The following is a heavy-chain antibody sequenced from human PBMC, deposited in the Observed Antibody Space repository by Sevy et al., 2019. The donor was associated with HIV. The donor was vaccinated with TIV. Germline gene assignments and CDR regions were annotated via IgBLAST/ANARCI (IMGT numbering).Heavy chain of an antibody. CDR3: ARGELRGIIRTYAFDI. V-gene: IGHV4-4*07. CDR2: IYTSGST. J-gene: IGHJ3*02. CDR1: GGSISSYY. D-gene: IGHD3-10*01. Sequence: TLSLTCTVSGGSISSYYWSWIRQPAGKGLEWIGRIYTSGSTNYNPSLKSRVTMSVDTSKNQFSLKLTSVTAADTAVYYCARGELRGIIRTYAFDIWGQGTMVTVSS.